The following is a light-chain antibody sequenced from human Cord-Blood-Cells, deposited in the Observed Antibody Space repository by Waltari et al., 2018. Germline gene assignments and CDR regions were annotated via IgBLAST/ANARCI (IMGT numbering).Light chain of an antibody. Sequence: DIQMTQSQSSLSASVGDRVTITCQACQDISNYLNWYQQKPGKAPKLLIYDASNLETGVPSRFSGSGSGTDFTFTISSLQPEDIATYYCQQYDNLPITFGQGTRLEIK. CDR3: QQYDNLPIT. V-gene: IGKV1-33*01. J-gene: IGKJ5*01. CDR1: QDISNY. CDR2: DAS.